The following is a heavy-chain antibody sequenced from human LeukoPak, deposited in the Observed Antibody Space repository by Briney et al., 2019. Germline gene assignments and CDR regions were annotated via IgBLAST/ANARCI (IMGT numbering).Heavy chain of an antibody. CDR3: VAAMVRGAQPFDY. D-gene: IGHD3-10*01. CDR1: GFTFSSYG. CDR2: ISYDGSNK. J-gene: IGHJ4*02. V-gene: IGHV3-30*03. Sequence: GGSLRLSCAASGFTFSSYGMHWVRQAPRKGLEWVAVISYDGSNKYYADSVKGRFTISRDNSKNTLYLQMNSLRAVDTAVYYCVAAMVRGAQPFDYWGQGTLVTVSS.